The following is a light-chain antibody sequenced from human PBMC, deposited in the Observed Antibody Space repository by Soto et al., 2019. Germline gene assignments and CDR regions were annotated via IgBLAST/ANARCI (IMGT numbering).Light chain of an antibody. V-gene: IGKV3-20*01. Sequence: EIVLTQSPDTLSLSPGERATLSCRASQSVSSSYLAWYQQNPGQAPRLLIYGASSRATGIPDRFSGSASGTDFTLTISRLEPEDCAVYYCHQYGSSPRTFGQGTKVEIK. CDR2: GAS. J-gene: IGKJ1*01. CDR3: HQYGSSPRT. CDR1: QSVSSSY.